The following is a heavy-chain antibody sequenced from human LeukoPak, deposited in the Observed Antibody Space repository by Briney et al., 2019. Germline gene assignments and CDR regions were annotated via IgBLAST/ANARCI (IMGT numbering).Heavy chain of an antibody. CDR3: ARDYEVPKDYYYYYYMDV. J-gene: IGHJ6*03. CDR1: GFTFSSYE. D-gene: IGHD3-16*01. Sequence: GGSLRLSCAASGFTFSSYEMNWVRQAPGKGLEWVSYISSSGSTIYYADSVEGRFTISRDNAKNSLYLQMNSLRAEDTAVYYCARDYEVPKDYYYYYYMDVWGKGTTVTVSS. V-gene: IGHV3-48*03. CDR2: ISSSGSTI.